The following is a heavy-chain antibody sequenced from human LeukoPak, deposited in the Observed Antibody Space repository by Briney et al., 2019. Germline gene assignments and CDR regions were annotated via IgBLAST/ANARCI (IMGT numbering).Heavy chain of an antibody. D-gene: IGHD4-23*01. J-gene: IGHJ3*02. V-gene: IGHV3-21*01. CDR1: GFTFSSYS. CDR3: ARDRNIDGGENDYGGNCAFDI. Sequence: GGSLRLSCAASGFTFSSYSMNWVRQAPGKGLEWVSSISSSSSYIYYADSVKGRFTISGDNAKNSLYLQMNSLRAEDTAVYYCARDRNIDGGENDYGGNCAFDIWGQGTMVTVSS. CDR2: ISSSSSYI.